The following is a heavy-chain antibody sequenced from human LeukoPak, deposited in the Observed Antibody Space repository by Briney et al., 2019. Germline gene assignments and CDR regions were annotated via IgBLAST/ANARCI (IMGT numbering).Heavy chain of an antibody. Sequence: ASVKVSCKASGYTFTGYYMHWVRQAPGQGLEWMGWINPNSGGTNYAQKFQGRVTMTRDTSISTAYMELSRLRSDDTAVYYCARVMPSGAAGSRATSPVDYWGQGTLVTVSS. V-gene: IGHV1-2*02. CDR3: ARVMPSGAAGSRATSPVDY. J-gene: IGHJ4*02. CDR1: GYTFTGYY. D-gene: IGHD6-13*01. CDR2: INPNSGGT.